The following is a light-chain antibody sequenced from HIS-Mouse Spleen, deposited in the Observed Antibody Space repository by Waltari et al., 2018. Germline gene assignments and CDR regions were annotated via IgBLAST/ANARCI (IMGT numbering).Light chain of an antibody. Sequence: QSALTQPASVSGSPGQSVTIPCTGPSSDVGGYTYFSWYQQHPGKAPKLMIYYVSNRPSGVSNRFSGSKSGNPASLTISGLQAEDEADYYCSSYTSSSTVVFGGGTKLTVL. CDR1: SSDVGGYTY. CDR2: YVS. V-gene: IGLV2-14*03. CDR3: SSYTSSSTVV. J-gene: IGLJ2*01.